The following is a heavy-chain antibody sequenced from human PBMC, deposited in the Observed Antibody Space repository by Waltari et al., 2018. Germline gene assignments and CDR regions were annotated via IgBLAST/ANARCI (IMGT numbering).Heavy chain of an antibody. D-gene: IGHD6-19*01. CDR3: ARPTGYSSGWHEAYYSWFDP. V-gene: IGHV4-34*01. CDR2: INHSGST. CDR1: GGSFSGYY. Sequence: QVQLQQWGAGLLKPSETLSLTCAVYGGSFSGYYWSWIRQPPGKGLEWIGEINHSGSTNYTPSRKGRFTISVDTSTTQFSLKLSSVTAADTAVYYCARPTGYSSGWHEAYYSWFDPWGQGTLVTVSS. J-gene: IGHJ5*02.